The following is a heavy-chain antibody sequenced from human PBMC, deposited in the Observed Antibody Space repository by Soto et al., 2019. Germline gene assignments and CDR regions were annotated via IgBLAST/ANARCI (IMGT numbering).Heavy chain of an antibody. CDR2: ISSSSSYT. J-gene: IGHJ4*02. Sequence: QVQLVESGGGLVKPGGSLRISCAASGFTFSDYYISWIRQAPGKGLEWVSYISSSSSYTNYADSVKGRFTISRDNAKNSVYRQMNRLRAEDTAVCYXASIAVAGTVDYWGQGTLVTVSS. CDR1: GFTFSDYY. D-gene: IGHD6-19*01. CDR3: ASIAVAGTVDY. V-gene: IGHV3-11*05.